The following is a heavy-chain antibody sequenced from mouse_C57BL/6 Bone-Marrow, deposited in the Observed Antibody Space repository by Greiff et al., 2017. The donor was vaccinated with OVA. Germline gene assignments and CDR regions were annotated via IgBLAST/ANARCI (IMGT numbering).Heavy chain of an antibody. CDR1: GFTFSDYG. CDR2: ISSGSSTI. D-gene: IGHD1-1*01. Sequence: DVKLVESGGGLVKPGGSLKLSCAASGFTFSDYGMHWVRQAPEKGLEWVAYISSGSSTIYYADTVKGRFTISRDNAKNTLFLQMTSLRSEDTAMYYCARAFYYGSSYENFDVWGTGTTVTVSS. CDR3: ARAFYYGSSYENFDV. V-gene: IGHV5-17*01. J-gene: IGHJ1*03.